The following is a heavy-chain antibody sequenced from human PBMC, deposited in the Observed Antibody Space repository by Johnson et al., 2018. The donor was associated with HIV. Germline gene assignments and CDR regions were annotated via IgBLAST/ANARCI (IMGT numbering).Heavy chain of an antibody. CDR2: IRYDGINK. Sequence: QMQLVESGGGVVQPGRSLRLSCAASRFTFSSYGMHWVRQAPGKGLEWVAFIRYDGINKYYADSVKGRFTISRDNSKNTLYLQMNSLRIEDTAVYYCASVDTAMVDTFDIWGQGTMVTVSS. J-gene: IGHJ3*02. V-gene: IGHV3-30*02. D-gene: IGHD5-18*01. CDR1: RFTFSSYG. CDR3: ASVDTAMVDTFDI.